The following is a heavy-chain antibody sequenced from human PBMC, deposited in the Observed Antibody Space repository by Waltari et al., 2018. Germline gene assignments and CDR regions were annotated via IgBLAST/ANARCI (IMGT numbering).Heavy chain of an antibody. CDR2: IYHSGST. CDR3: ARFGGGPLWFRELSRMDV. CDR1: GYSISSGYY. D-gene: IGHD3-10*01. V-gene: IGHV4-38-2*01. Sequence: QVQLQESGPGLVKPSETLSLTCAVSGYSISSGYYWGWIRQPPGKGLEWIGSIYHSGSTYYNPSLKSRVTISVDTSKNQFSLKLSSVTAADTTVYYCARFGGGPLWFRELSRMDVWGQGTTVTVSS. J-gene: IGHJ6*02.